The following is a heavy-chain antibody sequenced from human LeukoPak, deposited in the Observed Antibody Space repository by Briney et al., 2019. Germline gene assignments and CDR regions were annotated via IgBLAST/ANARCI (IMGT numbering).Heavy chain of an antibody. CDR1: GFTFDDYA. V-gene: IGHV3-9*01. CDR3: AKDLRGYSYGALDY. CDR2: ISWNSGSI. J-gene: IGHJ4*02. Sequence: PGGSLRLSCAASGFTFDDYAMHWVRQAPGKGLEWVSGISWNSGSIGYADSVKGRFTISRDNAKNSLYLQMNSLRAEDTALYYCAKDLRGYSYGALDYWGQGTLVTVSS. D-gene: IGHD5-18*01.